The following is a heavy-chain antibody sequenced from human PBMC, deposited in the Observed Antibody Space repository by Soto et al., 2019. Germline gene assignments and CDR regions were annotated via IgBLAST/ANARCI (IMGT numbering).Heavy chain of an antibody. CDR2: IPSDGVHV. J-gene: IGHJ4*02. Sequence: EVQLVESGGGLVQPGGSLRLSCEASGFTFSNYWMHWVRQPPGKGPEWVSNIPSDGVHVTYADSVRGRFTLSREDAKNTLYLQMDSLRVEDTAMYYCVRDDPGLGIDHWGQGTLLTVSS. D-gene: IGHD1-26*01. V-gene: IGHV3-74*03. CDR1: GFTFSNYW. CDR3: VRDDPGLGIDH.